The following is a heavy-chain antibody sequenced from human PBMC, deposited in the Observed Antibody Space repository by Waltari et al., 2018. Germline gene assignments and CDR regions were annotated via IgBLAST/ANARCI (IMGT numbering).Heavy chain of an antibody. V-gene: IGHV4-59*11. J-gene: IGHJ4*02. D-gene: IGHD1-1*01. CDR3: ARRNPLAISGPNFDY. CDR1: GASISTHY. Sequence: QVQLQESGPGLVKPSETLSLTCTVSGASISTHYWSWVRQSPGKGLEWIGLMFDHGGGTRYNSAFRGRITLSVDTSNNQFSLRVTSVTAQDSAVYYCARRNPLAISGPNFDYCSPGTLVTVSS. CDR2: MFDHGGGT.